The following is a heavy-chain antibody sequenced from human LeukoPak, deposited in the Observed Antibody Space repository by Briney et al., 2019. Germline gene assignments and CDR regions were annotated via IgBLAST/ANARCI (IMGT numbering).Heavy chain of an antibody. CDR2: IYHSGSA. CDR1: GYSISSGYY. J-gene: IGHJ4*02. D-gene: IGHD4-11*01. Sequence: SETLSLTCSVSGYSISSGYYCGWIRQPPGKGLGWIASIYHSGSAYYNPSLKSRVTISVDASKNQCTLKLSSVTAADTAVYYCARVAVTTVTKLDYWGQGTLVIVSS. CDR3: ARVAVTTVTKLDY. V-gene: IGHV4-38-2*02.